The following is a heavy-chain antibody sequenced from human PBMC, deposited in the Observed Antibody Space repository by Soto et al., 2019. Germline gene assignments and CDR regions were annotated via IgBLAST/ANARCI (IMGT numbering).Heavy chain of an antibody. Sequence: ESGGGVVQPGRSLRLSCAASGFTFSSYGMHWVRQAPGKGLEWVAVIWYDGSNKYYADSVKGRFTISRDNSKNTLYLQMNSLRAEDTAVYYCAREVEGPGDYFDYWGQGTLVTVSS. CDR2: IWYDGSNK. CDR1: GFTFSSYG. CDR3: AREVEGPGDYFDY. J-gene: IGHJ4*02. D-gene: IGHD7-27*01. V-gene: IGHV3-33*01.